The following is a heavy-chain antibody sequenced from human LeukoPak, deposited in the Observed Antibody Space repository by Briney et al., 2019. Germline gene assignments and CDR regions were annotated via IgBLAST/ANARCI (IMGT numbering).Heavy chain of an antibody. J-gene: IGHJ3*02. CDR3: ATTLAGAFDI. Sequence: SETLSLTCTVSGGSISSYYWSWIRQPPGKGLEWIGYIYYSGSTNYNPSLKSRVTISVDTSKNQFSLKLSSVTAADTAVYYCATTLAGAFDIWGQGTMVTVSS. V-gene: IGHV4-59*12. CDR2: IYYSGST. CDR1: GGSISSYY.